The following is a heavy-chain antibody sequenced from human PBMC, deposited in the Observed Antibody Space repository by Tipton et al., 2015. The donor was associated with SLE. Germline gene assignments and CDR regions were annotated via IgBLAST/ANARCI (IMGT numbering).Heavy chain of an antibody. V-gene: IGHV4-39*01. CDR2: FYYSGSS. J-gene: IGHJ3*02. Sequence: TLSLTCTVSGGSISSSSYYWGWIRQPPGKGLEWIGSFYYSGSSYYNPSLKSRVTISVDTSKNQFSLKLTSVTAADTAVYYCARSPIVVVTAGDAFDIWGQGTMVTAAS. CDR3: ARSPIVVVTAGDAFDI. CDR1: GGSISSSSYY. D-gene: IGHD2-21*02.